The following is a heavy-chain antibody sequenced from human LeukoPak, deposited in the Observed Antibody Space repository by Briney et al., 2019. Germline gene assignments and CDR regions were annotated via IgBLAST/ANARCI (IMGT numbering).Heavy chain of an antibody. V-gene: IGHV1-2*02. J-gene: IGHJ4*02. CDR1: GYTFTGDY. D-gene: IGHD1-7*01. Sequence: ASVKVSCKASGYTFTGDYMHWVRQAPGQGLEWVGWINPDSGGTSYAQNFQGRVTMTSDTSISTAYMELSSLRSDDTAVYYCARRTSDWIYDYWGQGTLVTVSS. CDR3: ARRTSDWIYDY. CDR2: INPDSGGT.